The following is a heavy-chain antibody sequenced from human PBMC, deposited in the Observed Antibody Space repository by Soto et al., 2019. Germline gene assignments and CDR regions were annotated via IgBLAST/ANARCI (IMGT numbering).Heavy chain of an antibody. CDR3: ARVLIGAAGEHYYYYYYMDV. D-gene: IGHD6-13*01. V-gene: IGHV1-8*01. CDR2: MNPNSGNT. CDR1: GYTFTSYD. J-gene: IGHJ6*03. Sequence: ASVKVSCKASGYTFTSYDINWVRQATGQGLEWMGWMNPNSGNTGYAQKFQGRVTMTRNTSISTAYMELSSLRSEDTAVYYCARVLIGAAGEHYYYYYYMDVWGKGTTVTVSS.